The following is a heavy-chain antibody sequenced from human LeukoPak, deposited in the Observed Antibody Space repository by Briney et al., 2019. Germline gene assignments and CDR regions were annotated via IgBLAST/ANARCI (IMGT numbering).Heavy chain of an antibody. Sequence: PGRSRRLSWAASGFTFSNYAMSWVRQAPGKWRGWVSAISDVVYATFYADSVKGRFTISRDNSKHTLYRQMNSLRAEDTAIYYCAKGICLVTIVYWGQGALVTVSS. J-gene: IGHJ4*02. V-gene: IGHV3-23*01. CDR1: GFTFSNYA. D-gene: IGHD3-9*01. CDR2: ISDVVYAT. CDR3: AKGICLVTIVY.